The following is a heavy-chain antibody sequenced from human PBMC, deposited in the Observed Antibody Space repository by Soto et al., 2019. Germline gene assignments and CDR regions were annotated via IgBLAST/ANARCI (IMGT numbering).Heavy chain of an antibody. CDR1: GFTFSSYA. V-gene: IGHV3-23*01. CDR2: ISGSGGST. D-gene: IGHD5-12*01. Sequence: GGSLRLSCAASGFTFSSYAMSWVRQAPGKGLEWVSAISGSGGSTYYADSVKGRFTISRDNSKNTLYLQMNSVRAEDTAVYYCAKDSGYDSYFDYWGQGTLVTVSS. J-gene: IGHJ4*02. CDR3: AKDSGYDSYFDY.